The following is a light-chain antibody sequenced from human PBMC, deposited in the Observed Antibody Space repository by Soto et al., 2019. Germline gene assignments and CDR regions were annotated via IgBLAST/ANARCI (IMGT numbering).Light chain of an antibody. CDR2: GAS. V-gene: IGKV3-20*01. Sequence: EIVLTQSPGTLSESPGERGTLSCRASQSVSSSYLAWYQQKPGQAPRLLIYGASSRATGIPDRFSGSGSGTDFTLTISRLEPEDFAVYYCQQYGSSFTFGPGTKVDIK. J-gene: IGKJ3*01. CDR3: QQYGSSFT. CDR1: QSVSSSY.